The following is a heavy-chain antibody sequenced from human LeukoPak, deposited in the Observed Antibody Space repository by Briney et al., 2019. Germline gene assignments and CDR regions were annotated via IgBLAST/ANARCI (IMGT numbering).Heavy chain of an antibody. CDR1: GGSFSGYY. CDR2: INHSGST. J-gene: IGHJ4*02. D-gene: IGHD3-10*01. CDR3: ARGSGPVLLWFGELPPGGPRFDY. Sequence: SETLSLTCAVYGGSFSGYYWSWIRQPPGKGLEWIGEINHSGSTNYNPSLKSRVTISVDTSKNQFSLKLSSVTAADTAVYYCARGSGPVLLWFGELPPGGPRFDYWGQGTLVTVSS. V-gene: IGHV4-34*01.